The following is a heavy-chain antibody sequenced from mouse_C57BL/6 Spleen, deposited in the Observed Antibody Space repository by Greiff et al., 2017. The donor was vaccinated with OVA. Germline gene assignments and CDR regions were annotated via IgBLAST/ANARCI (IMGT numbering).Heavy chain of an antibody. J-gene: IGHJ2*01. CDR2: ISRGSSTI. Sequence: EVMLVESGGGLVKPGGSLKLSCAASGFTFSDYGMHWVRQAPEKGLEWVAYISRGSSTIYYADTLKGRFTISRDNAKNTLFLQMTSLRSEDTAMYYCARDDYGSSYDDYFDYWGQGTTLTVSS. CDR3: ARDDYGSSYDDYFDY. V-gene: IGHV5-17*01. D-gene: IGHD1-1*01. CDR1: GFTFSDYG.